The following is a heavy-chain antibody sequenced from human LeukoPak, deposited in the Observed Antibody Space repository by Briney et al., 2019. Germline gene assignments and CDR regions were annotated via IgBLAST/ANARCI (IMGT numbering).Heavy chain of an antibody. Sequence: GGSLRLSCAASGFTLSSYAMSWVRQAPGKGLEWVSGISGSGGSTYYADSVKGRFTISRDNSKNTLYLQMNSLRAEDTALCYCAKVVTGYWYFDYWGQGTLVTVSS. V-gene: IGHV3-23*01. D-gene: IGHD3-9*01. CDR1: GFTLSSYA. J-gene: IGHJ4*02. CDR2: ISGSGGST. CDR3: AKVVTGYWYFDY.